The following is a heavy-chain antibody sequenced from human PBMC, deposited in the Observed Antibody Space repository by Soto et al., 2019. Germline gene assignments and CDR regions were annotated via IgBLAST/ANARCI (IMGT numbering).Heavy chain of an antibody. CDR2: ISSNGRTI. Sequence: EVQLVESGGGLVQPGGSLRLSCAASGFTFGTYSMNWVRQAPGKGLEWVSYISSNGRTIYDADSVKGRFTISRDNAKNSLYLQMNSLRAEDTAVYYCARDRSGSDWPWYFDLWGRGTLVTVSS. D-gene: IGHD3-9*01. CDR1: GFTFGTYS. J-gene: IGHJ2*01. CDR3: ARDRSGSDWPWYFDL. V-gene: IGHV3-48*01.